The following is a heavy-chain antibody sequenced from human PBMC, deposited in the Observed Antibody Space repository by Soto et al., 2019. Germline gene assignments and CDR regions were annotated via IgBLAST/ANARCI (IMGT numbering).Heavy chain of an antibody. J-gene: IGHJ6*02. Sequence: GGSLRLSCAASGFTFSSYIMNWVRQAPGKGLEWVSYISSSSSTIYYADSVKGRFTISRDNAKNSLYLQMNSLRAEDTAVYYCARELDGSGSYRPDYYYYYGMDVWGQGTTVTVSS. D-gene: IGHD3-10*01. CDR1: GFTFSSYI. CDR2: ISSSSSTI. CDR3: ARELDGSGSYRPDYYYYYGMDV. V-gene: IGHV3-48*01.